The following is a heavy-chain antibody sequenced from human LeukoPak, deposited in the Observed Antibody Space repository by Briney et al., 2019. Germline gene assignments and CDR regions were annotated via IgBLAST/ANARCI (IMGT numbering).Heavy chain of an antibody. J-gene: IGHJ3*02. CDR2: IDPSDSYT. D-gene: IGHD1-26*01. V-gene: IGHV5-10-1*01. Sequence: GESLRISCKGSGYSFTSYWISWVRQMPGKGLEWMGRIDPSDSYTNYSPSFQGHVTISADKSISTAYLQWSSLKASDTAMYYCARLSGGSSLRNDAFHIWGQGTMVTVSS. CDR3: ARLSGGSSLRNDAFHI. CDR1: GYSFTSYW.